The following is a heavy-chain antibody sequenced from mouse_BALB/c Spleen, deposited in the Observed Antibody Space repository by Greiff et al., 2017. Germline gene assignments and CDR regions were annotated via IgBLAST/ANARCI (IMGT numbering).Heavy chain of an antibody. CDR1: GFTFSSYT. J-gene: IGHJ4*01. CDR3: ARHRGPLAMDY. V-gene: IGHV5-12-2*01. Sequence: EVQGVESGGGLVQPGGSLKLSCAASGFTFSSYTMSWVRQTPEKRLEWVAYISNGGGSTYYPDTVKGRFTISRDNAKNTLYLQMSSLKSEDTAMYYCARHRGPLAMDYWGQGTSVTVSS. D-gene: IGHD6-1*01. CDR2: ISNGGGST.